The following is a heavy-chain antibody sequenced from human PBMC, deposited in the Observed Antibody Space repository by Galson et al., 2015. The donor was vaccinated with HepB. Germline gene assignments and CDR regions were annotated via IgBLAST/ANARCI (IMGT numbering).Heavy chain of an antibody. CDR3: ARDRGGQNWFDP. D-gene: IGHD3-16*01. V-gene: IGHV1-46*01. Sequence: SVKVSCKASGYTFTSYYMHWVRQAPGQGLEWMGIINPSGGSTSYAQKFQGRVTMTRDTSTSTAYMELNSLTSEDAAVYYCARDRGGQNWFDPWGQGTLVTVSS. CDR2: INPSGGST. J-gene: IGHJ5*02. CDR1: GYTFTSYY.